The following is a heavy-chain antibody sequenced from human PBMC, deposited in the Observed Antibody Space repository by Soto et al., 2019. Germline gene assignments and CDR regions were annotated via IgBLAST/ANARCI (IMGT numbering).Heavy chain of an antibody. CDR3: ARHTPYDHYDFWSGYYYTFDP. D-gene: IGHD3-3*01. CDR2: IYYSGST. Sequence: SETLSLTCTVSGGSISSYYWSWIRQPPGKGLEWIGYIYYSGSTNYNPSHKSRVTISVDTSKNQFSLNLSSVTAADTAVYYFARHTPYDHYDFWSGYYYTFDPWGQGTLVTVSS. J-gene: IGHJ5*02. CDR1: GGSISSYY. V-gene: IGHV4-59*08.